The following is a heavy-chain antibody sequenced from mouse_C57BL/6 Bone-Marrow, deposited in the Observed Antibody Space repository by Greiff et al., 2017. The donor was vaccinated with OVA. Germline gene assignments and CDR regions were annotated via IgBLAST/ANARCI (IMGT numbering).Heavy chain of an antibody. CDR2: IHPNSGST. CDR1: GYTFTSYW. CDR3: ARFTGSSYGAMDY. D-gene: IGHD1-1*01. V-gene: IGHV1-64*01. Sequence: QVQLQQPGAELVKPGASVKLSCKASGYTFTSYWMHWVKQRPGQGLEWIGLIHPNSGSTNYNEKFKSKATLTVDKSSSTAYMQLSSLPSEDSAVYYCARFTGSSYGAMDYWGQGTSVTVSS. J-gene: IGHJ4*01.